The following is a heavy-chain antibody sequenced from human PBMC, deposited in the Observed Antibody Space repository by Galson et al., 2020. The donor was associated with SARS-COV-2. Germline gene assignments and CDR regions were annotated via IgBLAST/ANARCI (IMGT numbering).Heavy chain of an antibody. CDR2: ISGRAGST. CDR3: AKGRDCSGGTCYGTSGDH. CDR1: GFTFNNYA. D-gene: IGHD2-15*01. Sequence: GGSLRLSCAASGFTFNNYAMSWVRQAPGKGLEWVSGISGRAGSTFYADSVKGRFTISRDNSKNTLYLQMNSLRAEDMAIYYCAKGRDCSGGTCYGTSGDHWGQGTLVTVSS. J-gene: IGHJ4*02. V-gene: IGHV3-23*01.